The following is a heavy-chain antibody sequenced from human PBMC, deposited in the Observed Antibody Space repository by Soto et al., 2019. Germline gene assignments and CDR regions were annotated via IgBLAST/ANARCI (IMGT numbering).Heavy chain of an antibody. J-gene: IGHJ4*02. Sequence: QVQLVESGGGVVQPGRSLRLSCAASGFTFSSYGMHWVRQAPGKGLEWVAVIWYDGSNKYYADSVKRRFTTSRDNSKNTLYLQMNSLRAEDTAVYYCAREAPGSPPDYWGQGTLVTVSS. CDR2: IWYDGSNK. D-gene: IGHD3-10*01. CDR3: AREAPGSPPDY. CDR1: GFTFSSYG. V-gene: IGHV3-33*01.